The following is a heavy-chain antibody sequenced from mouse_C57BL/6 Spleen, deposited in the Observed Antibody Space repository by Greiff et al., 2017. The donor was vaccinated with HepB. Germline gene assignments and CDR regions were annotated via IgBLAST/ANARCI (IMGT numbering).Heavy chain of an antibody. CDR3: ASSDSSFDY. CDR1: GYTFTSYG. J-gene: IGHJ2*01. Sequence: VQLQQSGAELARPGASVKLSCKASGYTFTSYGISWVKQRTGQGLEWIGEIDPRSGNTYYNEKFKGKATLTADKSSSTAYMELRSLTSEDSAVYFFASSDSSFDYWGQGTTLTVSS. D-gene: IGHD1-1*01. V-gene: IGHV1-81*01. CDR2: IDPRSGNT.